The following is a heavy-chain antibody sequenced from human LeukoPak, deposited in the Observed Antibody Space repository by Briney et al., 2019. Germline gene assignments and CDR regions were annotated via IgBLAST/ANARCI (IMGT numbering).Heavy chain of an antibody. Sequence: GGSLRLSCAASGFTFSSYGMHWVRQAPGKGLEWVAFIRYDGSNKYYADSVRGRFTISRDNSKNTLYLQMNSLRAEDTAVYYYAKDIFQLAPPLDYWGQGTLVTVSS. D-gene: IGHD2-2*01. CDR2: IRYDGSNK. V-gene: IGHV3-30*02. CDR1: GFTFSSYG. CDR3: AKDIFQLAPPLDY. J-gene: IGHJ4*02.